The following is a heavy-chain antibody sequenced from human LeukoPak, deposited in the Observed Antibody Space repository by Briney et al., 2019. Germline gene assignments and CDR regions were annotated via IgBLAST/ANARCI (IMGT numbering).Heavy chain of an antibody. CDR1: GFTFDDYA. CDR3: ARDGRCAATSCYGPLDY. CDR2: ISGNGGGT. D-gene: IGHD2-2*01. Sequence: PGGSLRLSCAASGFTFDDYAMHWVRLVPGKGLEWISLISGNGGGTEYTDSVKGRFTTSRDNAKNSLYLQMNSLRPEDTALYYCARDGRCAATSCYGPLDYWGRGTLVTVSS. V-gene: IGHV3-43*02. J-gene: IGHJ4*02.